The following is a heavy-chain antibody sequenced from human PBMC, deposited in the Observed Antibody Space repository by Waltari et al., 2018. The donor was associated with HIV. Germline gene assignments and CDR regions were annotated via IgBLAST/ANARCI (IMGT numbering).Heavy chain of an antibody. CDR2: IKDEAHGEAT. CDR3: TPWPSTSCYSSYDF. V-gene: IGHV3-15*01. D-gene: IGHD2-2*01. J-gene: IGHJ4*02. CDR1: GFTLSNDW. Sequence: EVQLVESGGGLVKPGGSLRLSCAASGFTLSNDWLSWVRQAPGKGVGRGARIKDEAHGEATDDSADGKCIVTIARDESRNSVYLQRVSLKSKDVVVYYCTPWPSTSCYSSYDFWGQGTLVTVSS.